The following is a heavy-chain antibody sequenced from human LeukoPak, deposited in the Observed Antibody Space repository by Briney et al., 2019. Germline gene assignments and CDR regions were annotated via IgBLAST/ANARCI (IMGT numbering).Heavy chain of an antibody. CDR3: ARDGSGSYYLRLPPDY. CDR2: IIPIFGTA. J-gene: IGHJ4*02. D-gene: IGHD3-10*01. CDR1: GGTFSSYA. V-gene: IGHV1-69*13. Sequence: GASVKVSCKASGGTFSSYAISWVRQAPGQGLEWMGGIIPIFGTANYAQKFQGRVTITADESTSTAYMELSSLRSEDTAVYYCARDGSGSYYLRLPPDYWGQGTLVTVSS.